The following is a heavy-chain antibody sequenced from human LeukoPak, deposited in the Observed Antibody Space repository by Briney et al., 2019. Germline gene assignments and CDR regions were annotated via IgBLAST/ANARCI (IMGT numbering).Heavy chain of an antibody. D-gene: IGHD5-24*01. V-gene: IGHV3-48*03. CDR1: GFTFSSYE. J-gene: IGHJ4*02. Sequence: GSLRLSCAASGFTFSSYEMNWVRQAPGKGLEWVSYISSGSTIYYADSVKGRFTISRDNYKSTVYPQMNSLRADDTAVYYCAKDDAWLQFDDWGQGTLVTVSS. CDR3: AKDDAWLQFDD. CDR2: ISSGSTI.